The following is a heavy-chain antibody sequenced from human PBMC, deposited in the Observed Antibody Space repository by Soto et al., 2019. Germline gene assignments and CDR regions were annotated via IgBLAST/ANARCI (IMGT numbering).Heavy chain of an antibody. CDR3: AKEGRLRSPAGDYFDS. CDR1: GFSFPAYA. Sequence: EVALLDSGGHLVQPGGSLRLSCEASGFSFPAYAMNWVRQTPGKGLEWGSAVGRFGNTYYRDSVRGRFTISRDDSRNTVYLQMNSLRVEDTTVYCCAKEGRLRSPAGDYFDSWAQGSLVTVSS. J-gene: IGHJ4*02. CDR2: VGRFGNT. D-gene: IGHD3-10*01. V-gene: IGHV3-23*01.